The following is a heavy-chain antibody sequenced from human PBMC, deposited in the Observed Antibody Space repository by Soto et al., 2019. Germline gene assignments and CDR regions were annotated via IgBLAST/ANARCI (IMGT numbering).Heavy chain of an antibody. J-gene: IGHJ1*01. CDR2: IHSSGSI. CDR1: GGSIRSDDYY. Sequence: SEPLSLPCTVSGGSIRSDDYYWSWIRQAPGRGLEWIGYIHSSGSIYYNPSLKSRATMSIDTAGNQFSLKVSSVTVADTAVYYCARDLDGLHDDTSGPFPRPGWGQGTLVTVSS. CDR3: ARDLDGLHDDTSGPFPRPG. V-gene: IGHV4-30-4*01. D-gene: IGHD3-22*01.